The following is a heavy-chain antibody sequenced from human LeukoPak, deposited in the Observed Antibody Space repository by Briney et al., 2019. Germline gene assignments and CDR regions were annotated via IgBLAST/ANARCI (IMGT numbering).Heavy chain of an antibody. V-gene: IGHV5-51*01. J-gene: IGHJ4*02. CDR3: ARHSSYGSGSRQGY. CDR2: IYPGDSDT. D-gene: IGHD3-10*01. Sequence: GESPKISCQGSGYSLASYWIGWVRPMPGKGLGLVGIIYPGDSDTRYSPSFQGHVTISDDKSISTAYLQWSSLKASDTAMYYCARHSSYGSGSRQGYWGEGTLVTVSS. CDR1: GYSLASYW.